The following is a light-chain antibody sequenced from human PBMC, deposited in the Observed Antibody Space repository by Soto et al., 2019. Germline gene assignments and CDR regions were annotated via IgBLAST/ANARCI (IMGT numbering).Light chain of an antibody. Sequence: DIQMTQSPSTLSGSVGDRVTITCRASRTISSCFAWYQQKPGKAPKLLIYKASTLKSGVPSRFSGSGSGTEFTLTISSLQPDDFATYYCQHYNSYSEAFGQGTKVDI. CDR3: QHYNSYSEA. J-gene: IGKJ1*01. CDR2: KAS. CDR1: RTISSC. V-gene: IGKV1-5*03.